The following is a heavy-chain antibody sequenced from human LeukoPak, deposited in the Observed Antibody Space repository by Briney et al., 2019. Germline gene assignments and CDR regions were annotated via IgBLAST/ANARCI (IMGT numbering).Heavy chain of an antibody. J-gene: IGHJ4*02. D-gene: IGHD3-3*01. CDR1: GFTFSSYA. CDR2: ISGSGGST. CDR3: AKAGYDFWSGYEY. V-gene: IGHV3-23*01. Sequence: GGSLRLSCAASGFTFSSYAMSWVRQAPGKGLEWVSAISGSGGSTYYADSVKGRFTTSRDNSKNTLYLQMNSLRAEDTAVYYCAKAGYDFWSGYEYWGQGTLVTVSS.